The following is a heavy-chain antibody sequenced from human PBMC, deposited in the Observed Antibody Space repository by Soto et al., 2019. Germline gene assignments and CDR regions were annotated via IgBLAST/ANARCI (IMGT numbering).Heavy chain of an antibody. Sequence: SETLSLTCTVSGGSISSGGYYWSWIRQLPGEGLEWIGNIYYSGSTYNNPSLKSRVIISVDTSKNRFSLKLSSVTAADTAVYYCARDKEYCSGGSCYRSFDYWGLGTPVTVS. V-gene: IGHV4-31*03. D-gene: IGHD2-15*01. CDR3: ARDKEYCSGGSCYRSFDY. J-gene: IGHJ4*02. CDR2: IYYSGST. CDR1: GGSISSGGYY.